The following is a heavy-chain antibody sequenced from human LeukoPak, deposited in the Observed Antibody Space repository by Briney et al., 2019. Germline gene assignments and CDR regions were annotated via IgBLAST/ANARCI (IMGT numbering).Heavy chain of an antibody. D-gene: IGHD2-2*01. V-gene: IGHV4-34*01. CDR1: GGSFSGYY. CDR2: INHSGST. J-gene: IGHJ6*02. CDR3: ARGSLGCSSTSCFPYYYYGMDV. Sequence: SETLPLTCAVYGGSFSGYYWSWIRQPPGKGLEWIGEINHSGSTNYNPSLKSRVTISVDTSKNQFSLKLSSVTAADTAVYYCARGSLGCSSTSCFPYYYYGMDVWGQGTTVTVSS.